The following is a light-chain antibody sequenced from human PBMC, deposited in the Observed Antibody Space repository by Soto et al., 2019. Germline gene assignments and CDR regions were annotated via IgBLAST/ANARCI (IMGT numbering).Light chain of an antibody. Sequence: EIVWTQSPGTLSLSPGERATLSCRASQSVSSAYLAWYKQKPGQAPRVLIFDASSRATGIPDRFSGSGSGTDCTLTISRLEPENFAVYYCQTYGNSPSTCGKGPKLEIK. V-gene: IGKV3-20*01. CDR1: QSVSSAY. J-gene: IGKJ2*01. CDR3: QTYGNSPST. CDR2: DAS.